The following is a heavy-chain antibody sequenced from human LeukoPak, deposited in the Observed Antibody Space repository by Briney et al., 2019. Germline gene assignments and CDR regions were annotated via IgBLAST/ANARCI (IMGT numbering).Heavy chain of an antibody. CDR1: GFTFNYAW. J-gene: IGHJ4*02. Sequence: GGSLRLSCGGSGFTFNYAWMTWVRQAPGKGLEWVANINRDGSTKFYLDSVKGRFTVSRDNAKNSLFLQTNSLRAEDTGLYYCARLWGDATIFDLWGQGTLVTVSS. D-gene: IGHD3-16*01. V-gene: IGHV3-7*03. CDR3: ARLWGDATIFDL. CDR2: INRDGSTK.